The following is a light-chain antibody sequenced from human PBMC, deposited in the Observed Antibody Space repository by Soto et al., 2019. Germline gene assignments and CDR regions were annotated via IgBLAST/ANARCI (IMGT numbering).Light chain of an antibody. J-gene: IGLJ2*01. CDR3: ETWDSSTRV. CDR2: LEGSGSY. CDR1: SGHSTYI. V-gene: IGLV4-60*03. Sequence: QAVVTQSSSASASLGSSVKLTCTLSSGHSTYIIAWHQQQPGKAPRYLMKLEGSGSYNKGSGVPDRFSGSSSGADRYLTISNLQSEDEADYYCETWDSSTRVFGGGTQLTVL.